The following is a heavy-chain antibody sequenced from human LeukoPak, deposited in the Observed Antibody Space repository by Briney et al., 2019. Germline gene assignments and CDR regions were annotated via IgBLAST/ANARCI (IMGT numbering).Heavy chain of an antibody. CDR2: TYYRSKWYN. Sequence: SQTLSLTCAISGDSVSSNSAAWNCITQSPSRGLEWLGRTYYRSKWYNDYAVSVQSRITINPDTSKNQFSLQLNSVTPGDTAVYYCARSFPRYFDLWGRGSLVTVSS. CDR3: ARSFPRYFDL. J-gene: IGHJ2*01. V-gene: IGHV6-1*01. CDR1: GDSVSSNSAA.